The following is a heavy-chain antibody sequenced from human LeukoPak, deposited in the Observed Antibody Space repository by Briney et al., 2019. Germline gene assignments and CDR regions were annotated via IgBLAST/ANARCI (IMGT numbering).Heavy chain of an antibody. CDR1: GYTFTGYY. CDR3: AKDITGYCSGGSCYGGAFDI. J-gene: IGHJ3*02. Sequence: ASVKVSCKASGYTFTGYYMHWVRQAPGQGLEWMGWINPNSGGTNYAQKFQGRVTMTRDTSISTAYMELSRLRSDDTALYYCAKDITGYCSGGSCYGGAFDIWGQGTMVTVSS. CDR2: INPNSGGT. D-gene: IGHD2-15*01. V-gene: IGHV1-2*02.